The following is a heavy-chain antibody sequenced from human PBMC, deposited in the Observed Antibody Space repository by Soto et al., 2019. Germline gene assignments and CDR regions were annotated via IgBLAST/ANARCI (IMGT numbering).Heavy chain of an antibody. CDR3: AREGVDIVATLEAYNWFDP. Sequence: PGGSLRLCCAASGFTFSSYWMSWVRQAPGKGLEWVANIKQDGSEKYYVDSVKGRFTISRDNAKNSLYLQMNSLRAEDTAVYYCAREGVDIVATLEAYNWFDPWGQGTLVTVSS. CDR1: GFTFSSYW. D-gene: IGHD5-12*01. CDR2: IKQDGSEK. V-gene: IGHV3-7*01. J-gene: IGHJ5*02.